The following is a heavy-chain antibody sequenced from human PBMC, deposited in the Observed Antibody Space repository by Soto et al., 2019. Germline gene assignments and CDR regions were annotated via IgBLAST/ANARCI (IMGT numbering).Heavy chain of an antibody. CDR1: GFTFSSYW. Sequence: GGSLRLCCAASGFTFSSYWMSWVRQAPGKGLEWVANIKQDGSEKYYVDSVKGRFTISRDNAKNSLYLQMNSLRAEDTAVYYCARGYSNDGPSYYYYGMDVWGQGTRVTVSS. CDR3: ARGYSNDGPSYYYYGMDV. CDR2: IKQDGSEK. D-gene: IGHD4-4*01. J-gene: IGHJ6*02. V-gene: IGHV3-7*01.